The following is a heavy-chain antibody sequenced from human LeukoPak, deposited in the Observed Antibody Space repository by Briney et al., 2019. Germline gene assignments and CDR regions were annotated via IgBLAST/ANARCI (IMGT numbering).Heavy chain of an antibody. J-gene: IGHJ4*02. V-gene: IGHV4-59*01. CDR3: ARAAYSGSYHSDY. CDR2: IYYSGST. Sequence: SETLSLTCTVSGGSISSYYWSWIRQPPGKGLEWIGYIYYSGSTNYNPSLKSRVTISVDTSKNQFSLKLSSVTAADTAVYYCARAAYSGSYHSDYWGQGTLVTVSS. D-gene: IGHD1-26*01. CDR1: GGSISSYY.